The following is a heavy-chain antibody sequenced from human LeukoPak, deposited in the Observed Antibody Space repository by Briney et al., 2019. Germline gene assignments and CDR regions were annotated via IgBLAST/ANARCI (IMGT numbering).Heavy chain of an antibody. Sequence: PGGSLRLSCAASGFTFSTYAMCWVRQAPGKGLEWVSTVSGSGASTYYADSVKGRFTISRDNSKNTLYLQMSSLRVEDTAVYYCAKDGITLFGVATMFSFLDVWGRGTTVNLSS. CDR1: GFTFSTYA. V-gene: IGHV3-23*01. J-gene: IGHJ6*04. D-gene: IGHD3-3*01. CDR3: AKDGITLFGVATMFSFLDV. CDR2: VSGSGAST.